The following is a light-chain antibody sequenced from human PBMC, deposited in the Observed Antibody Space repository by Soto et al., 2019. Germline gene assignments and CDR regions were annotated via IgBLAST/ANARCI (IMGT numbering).Light chain of an antibody. J-gene: IGLJ1*01. V-gene: IGLV1-44*01. CDR1: SSNIASNT. CDR2: SND. CDR3: ASWDDSLNGHV. Sequence: QSVLTQPPSASGTPGQRVTVSCSGSSSNIASNTVNWYQQLPGTAPKLLIYSNDQRPSGVPDRFSASKSGTSASLAISGLRSEHEADYYCASWDDSLNGHVFGPGTQGTVL.